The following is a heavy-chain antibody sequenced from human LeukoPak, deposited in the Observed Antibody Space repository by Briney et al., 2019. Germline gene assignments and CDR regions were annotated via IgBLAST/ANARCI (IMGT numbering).Heavy chain of an antibody. CDR2: ISPNSGGT. Sequence: ASVKVSCKASGYTFTGYYMHWVRQAPGQGLEWMGWISPNSGGTNYAQKFQGRVTMTRDTSISTAYMELSRLRSADTAVYYCARDTGGAVFDYWGQGTLVTVSS. D-gene: IGHD3-16*01. CDR3: ARDTGGAVFDY. CDR1: GYTFTGYY. V-gene: IGHV1-2*02. J-gene: IGHJ4*02.